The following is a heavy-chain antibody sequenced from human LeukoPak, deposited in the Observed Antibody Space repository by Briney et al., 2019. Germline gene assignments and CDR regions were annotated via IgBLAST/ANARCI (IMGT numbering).Heavy chain of an antibody. V-gene: IGHV4-34*01. CDR2: INHSGST. J-gene: IGHJ4*02. CDR3: ARGSAPTGYSGYGWVGATSTIDY. Sequence: WETLSLTCAVYGGSFSGYYWSWIRQPPGKGLEWIGEINHSGSTNYNPSLKSRVTISVDTSKNQFSLKLSSVTAADTAVYYCARGSAPTGYSGYGWVGATSTIDYWGQGSLVTVSS. D-gene: IGHD5-12*01. CDR1: GGSFSGYY.